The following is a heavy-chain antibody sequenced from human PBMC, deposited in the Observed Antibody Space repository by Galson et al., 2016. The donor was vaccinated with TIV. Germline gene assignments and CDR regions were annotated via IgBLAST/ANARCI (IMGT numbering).Heavy chain of an antibody. D-gene: IGHD5-12*01. CDR3: ARDIGSYDFDY. Sequence: LSLTCTVSGGSMRDSYWSWIRQTPGKGLEWIGYVYYTGGTKYNPSLKSRVTISVDTSKNQFSLRLSSVTAADTAMYYCARDIGSYDFDYWGQGTLVAVSS. J-gene: IGHJ4*02. V-gene: IGHV4-59*01. CDR1: GGSMRDSY. CDR2: VYYTGGT.